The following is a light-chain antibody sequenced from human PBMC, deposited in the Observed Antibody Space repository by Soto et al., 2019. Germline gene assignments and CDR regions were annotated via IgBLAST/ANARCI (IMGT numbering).Light chain of an antibody. CDR1: QSISSSF. CDR3: QQYGSSPPLT. J-gene: IGKJ4*01. V-gene: IGKV3-20*01. CDR2: GAS. Sequence: EFVLTQSPGKLSLSPGERATLSCRASQSISSSFLAWYQQKPGQAPRLLIYGASSRGTGIPDRFSGGGSGTDVTITISTVEPEDFAVYYCQQYGSSPPLTFGGGTKVEVK.